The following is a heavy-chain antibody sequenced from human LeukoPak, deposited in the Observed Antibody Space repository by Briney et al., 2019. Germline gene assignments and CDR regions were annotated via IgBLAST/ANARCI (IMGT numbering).Heavy chain of an antibody. V-gene: IGHV3-21*01. D-gene: IGHD3-10*01. CDR1: GFTFSSYN. J-gene: IGHJ5*02. CDR3: ARDAMMVRGEGWFDP. CDR2: ISSSSYI. Sequence: GGSLRLSCAASGFTFSSYNMNWVRQAPGKGLEWVSYISSSSYIYYADSVKGRFTISRDNAKNTLYLQMNSLRAEDTAVYYCARDAMMVRGEGWFDPWGQGTLVTVSS.